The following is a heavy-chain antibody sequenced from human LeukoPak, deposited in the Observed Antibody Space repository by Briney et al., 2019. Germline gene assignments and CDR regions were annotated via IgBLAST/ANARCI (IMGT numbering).Heavy chain of an antibody. CDR3: AKEYSSGWTYYFDC. CDR1: GFTLNSYA. D-gene: IGHD6-19*01. V-gene: IGHV3-30*04. CDR2: VSFDGSNN. J-gene: IGHJ4*02. Sequence: GGSLRLSCSASGFTLNSYAMHWLRQAPAKELQWVAGVSFDGSNNLHAHSVKGRFTISRDNSKNTLYLQVNSLRAEDTAVYYCAKEYSSGWTYYFDCWGQGTMVTVSS.